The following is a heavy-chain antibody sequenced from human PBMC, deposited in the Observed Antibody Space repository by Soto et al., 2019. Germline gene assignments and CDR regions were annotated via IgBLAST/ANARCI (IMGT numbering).Heavy chain of an antibody. CDR1: GYTFTSYG. CDR3: ASIKGYSYGYVSSYGMDV. V-gene: IGHV1-18*04. J-gene: IGHJ6*02. CDR2: ISAYNGNT. D-gene: IGHD5-18*01. Sequence: QVQLVQSGAEVKKPGASVKVSCKASGYTFTSYGISWVRQAPGQGLEWMGWISAYNGNTNYAQKLQGRVTMTTDTSTSTADMELRSLRSDDTAVYYCASIKGYSYGYVSSYGMDVWGQGTTVTVSS.